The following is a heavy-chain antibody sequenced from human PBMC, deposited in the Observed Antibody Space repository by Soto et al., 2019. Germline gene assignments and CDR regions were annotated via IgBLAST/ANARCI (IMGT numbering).Heavy chain of an antibody. D-gene: IGHD6-13*01. Sequence: QVQLQESGPGLVKPSGTLSLTCAVSSGSISSSNWWSWVRQPPGKGLEWIGEIYHSGSTNYNPSLKSRVTISVDKSKNQFSLKLSSVTAAVTAVYYCARRKITQQLVPRWFDPWGQGTLVTVSS. V-gene: IGHV4-4*02. CDR1: SGSISSSNW. J-gene: IGHJ5*02. CDR2: IYHSGST. CDR3: ARRKITQQLVPRWFDP.